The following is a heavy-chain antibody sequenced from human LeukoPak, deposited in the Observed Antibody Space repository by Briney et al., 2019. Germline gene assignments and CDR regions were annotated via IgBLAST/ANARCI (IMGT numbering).Heavy chain of an antibody. D-gene: IGHD3-16*01. CDR2: IYYSGST. Sequence: SETLSLTCTVSGGPISSYYWSWIRQPPGKGPKWIGYIYYSGSTSYSPSLRSRVTISVDTSKNQFSLKLSSVTAADTAVYYCARETSQKGAHYMDVWGKGTTVTISS. J-gene: IGHJ6*03. V-gene: IGHV4-59*01. CDR3: ARETSQKGAHYMDV. CDR1: GGPISSYY.